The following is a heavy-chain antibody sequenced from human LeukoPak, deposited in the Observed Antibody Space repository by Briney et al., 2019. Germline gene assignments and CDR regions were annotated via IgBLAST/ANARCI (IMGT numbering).Heavy chain of an antibody. Sequence: GGSLRLSCAASEFTFSSYHMNWVRQAPGKGLEWVSYISSSSSTIYYADSVKGRFTISRDNAKNSLYLQMNSLRAEDTAVYYCAREAYYDYVWGSYPQIYYFDYWGQGTLVTVSS. D-gene: IGHD3-16*02. CDR1: EFTFSSYH. CDR3: AREAYYDYVWGSYPQIYYFDY. J-gene: IGHJ4*02. V-gene: IGHV3-48*01. CDR2: ISSSSSTI.